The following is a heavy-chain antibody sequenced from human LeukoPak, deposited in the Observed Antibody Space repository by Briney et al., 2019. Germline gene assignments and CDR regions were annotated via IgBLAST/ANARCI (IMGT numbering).Heavy chain of an antibody. Sequence: GRSLRLSCAASGFTFSSYGMHWVRQAPGKGLEWVAVISYDGSNKYYADSVKGRFTISRHNSKNTLYLQMNSLRAEDTAVYYCATPMLAYCGGDCPLGYWGQGTLVTVSS. CDR3: ATPMLAYCGGDCPLGY. CDR1: GFTFSSYG. D-gene: IGHD2-21*02. J-gene: IGHJ4*02. V-gene: IGHV3-30*03. CDR2: ISYDGSNK.